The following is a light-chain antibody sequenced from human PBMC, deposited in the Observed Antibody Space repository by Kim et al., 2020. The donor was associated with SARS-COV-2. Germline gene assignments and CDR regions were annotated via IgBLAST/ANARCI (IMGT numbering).Light chain of an antibody. J-gene: IGLJ7*01. Sequence: KTVTNSCTRSSGSISNNYVQWYQQRPGRAPTTVISEDNQRPSGVPDRFSGSIDSSSNSASLTISGLKTEDEADYYCQSYDSSNHVVFGGGTQLTVL. V-gene: IGLV6-57*03. CDR3: QSYDSSNHVV. CDR2: EDN. CDR1: SGSISNNY.